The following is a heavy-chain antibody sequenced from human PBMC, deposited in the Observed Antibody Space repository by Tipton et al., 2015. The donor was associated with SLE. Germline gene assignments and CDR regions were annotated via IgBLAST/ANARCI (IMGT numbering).Heavy chain of an antibody. V-gene: IGHV3-23*01. Sequence: GSLRLSCAASGFIFSNYAMSWVRQAPGKGLEWVSGLSGSGDITFYADSVKGRFTISRDNSKNTLYLQMNSLRVEDTAVYYCARGGAYCGADCYYKWFDPWGQGTLVTVSS. CDR3: ARGGAYCGADCYYKWFDP. J-gene: IGHJ5*02. CDR1: GFIFSNYA. D-gene: IGHD2-21*01. CDR2: LSGSGDIT.